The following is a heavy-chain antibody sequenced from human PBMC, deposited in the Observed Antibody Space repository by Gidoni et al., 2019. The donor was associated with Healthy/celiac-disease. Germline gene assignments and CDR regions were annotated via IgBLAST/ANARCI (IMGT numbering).Heavy chain of an antibody. CDR2: IYYSGST. D-gene: IGHD2-21*02. V-gene: IGHV4-39*01. J-gene: IGHJ5*02. Sequence: QLQLQESGPGLVKPSETLSLTCTVSGGSISSSSYYWGWIRQPPGKGLGWIGSIYYSGSTYYNPSLKSRVTISVDTSKNLFSLKLSSVTAADTAVYYCARGYCGGDCYLNWFDPWGQGTLVTVSS. CDR3: ARGYCGGDCYLNWFDP. CDR1: GGSISSSSYY.